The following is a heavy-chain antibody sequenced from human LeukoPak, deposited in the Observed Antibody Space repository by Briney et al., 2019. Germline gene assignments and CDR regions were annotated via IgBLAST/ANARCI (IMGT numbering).Heavy chain of an antibody. Sequence: PGGSLRLSCAASGFTFSSYWMSLVRQAPGKGLEWVANIKQDGSEKYYVDSVKGRFTISRDNAKNSLYLQMNSLRAEDTAVYYCARASYYYYGSGSYSQDAFDIWGQGTMVTVSS. J-gene: IGHJ3*02. CDR2: IKQDGSEK. CDR3: ARASYYYYGSGSYSQDAFDI. CDR1: GFTFSSYW. D-gene: IGHD3-10*01. V-gene: IGHV3-7*01.